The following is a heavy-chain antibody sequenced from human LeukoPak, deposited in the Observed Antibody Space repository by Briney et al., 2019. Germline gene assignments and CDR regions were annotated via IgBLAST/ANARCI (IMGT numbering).Heavy chain of an antibody. D-gene: IGHD5-18*01. CDR3: ARGPWMQLWGTSDY. CDR1: GFTFSSYT. J-gene: IGHJ4*02. Sequence: QLGRSLRLSCAASGFTFSSYTMHWGRQAPGKGLEWVAVISYDGSNKYYADSVKGRFTISRDNSKNTLYLQMNSLRDEDTAVYYCARGPWMQLWGTSDYWGQGTLVTVSS. V-gene: IGHV3-30*04. CDR2: ISYDGSNK.